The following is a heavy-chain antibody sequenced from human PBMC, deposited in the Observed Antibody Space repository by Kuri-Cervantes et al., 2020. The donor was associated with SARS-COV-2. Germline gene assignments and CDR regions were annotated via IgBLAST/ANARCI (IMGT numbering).Heavy chain of an antibody. J-gene: IGHJ4*02. V-gene: IGHV3-48*01. CDR3: ASPPEYDSSGSPSDY. Sequence: GESLKISCAASGFTFSSYSMNWVRQAPGKGLEWVSYISSSSSTIYYADSVKGRFTISRDNAKNSLYLQMNSLRAEDTAVYYCASPPEYDSSGSPSDYWGQGTLVTVSS. CDR1: GFTFSSYS. CDR2: ISSSSSTI. D-gene: IGHD3-22*01.